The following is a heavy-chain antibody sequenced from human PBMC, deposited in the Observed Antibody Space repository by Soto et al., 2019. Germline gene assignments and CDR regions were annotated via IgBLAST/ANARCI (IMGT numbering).Heavy chain of an antibody. J-gene: IGHJ4*02. CDR2: VYPGDSQT. Sequence: GESLKISCKASGYTFTDAWIGWVRQMPGKGLEWMGIVYPGDSQTRYNPSFQGQITISADKSITTAYPQWTSLKASDSAMYYCARQKGYWGQGTLVTVSS. V-gene: IGHV5-51*01. CDR1: GYTFTDAW. CDR3: ARQKGY.